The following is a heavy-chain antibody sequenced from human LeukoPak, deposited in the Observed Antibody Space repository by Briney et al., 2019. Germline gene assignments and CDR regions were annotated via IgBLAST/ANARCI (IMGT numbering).Heavy chain of an antibody. V-gene: IGHV4-59*08. CDR1: GGSISSYY. CDR2: IYYSGST. J-gene: IGHJ3*02. CDR3: ARPFRGASSPYAFDI. Sequence: SETLSLTCTVSGGSISSYYWSWIRQPPGKGLEWIGYIYYSGSTNYNPSLKSRVTISVDTSKNQFSLKLSSVTAVDTAVYYCARPFRGASSPYAFDIWGQGTMVTVSS. D-gene: IGHD1-26*01.